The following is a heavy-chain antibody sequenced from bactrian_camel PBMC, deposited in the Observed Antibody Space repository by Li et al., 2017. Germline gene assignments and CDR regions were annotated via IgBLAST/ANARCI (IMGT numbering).Heavy chain of an antibody. V-gene: IGHV3S55*01. D-gene: IGHD7*01. J-gene: IGHJ4*01. CDR3: AAKELVHGGWFVRAFISTISPTY. CDR2: IDSDGRT. Sequence: QVQLVESGGDSVQVGGSLTLYCVASGYTYSSYGMGWFRQAPGKEREGVAAIDSDGRTSYADSVKGRVTISQDNAKNTLYLQMNSLKPEDTAMYYCAAKELVHGGWFVRAFISTISPTYWGQGTQVTVS. CDR1: GYTYSSYG.